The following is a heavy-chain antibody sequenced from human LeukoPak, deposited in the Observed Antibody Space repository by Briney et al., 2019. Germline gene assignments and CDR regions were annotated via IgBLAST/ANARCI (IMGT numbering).Heavy chain of an antibody. CDR3: ASVVVVPAAINPYGMDV. J-gene: IGHJ6*02. Sequence: ASVKVSCKASGGTFSSYALSWVRQAPGQGLEWMGGIIPIFGTANYAQKFQGRVTITADESTSTAYMELSSLRSEDTAVYYCASVVVVPAAINPYGMDVWGQGTTVTVSS. V-gene: IGHV1-69*13. CDR1: GGTFSSYA. CDR2: IIPIFGTA. D-gene: IGHD2-2*02.